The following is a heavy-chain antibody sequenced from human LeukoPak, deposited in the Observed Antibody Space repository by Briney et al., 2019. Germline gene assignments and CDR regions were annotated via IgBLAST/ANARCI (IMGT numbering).Heavy chain of an antibody. CDR2: ISGSGGST. CDR1: GFTFSSYA. V-gene: IGHV3-23*01. D-gene: IGHD3-10*01. J-gene: IGHJ4*02. Sequence: GGSLRLSCAASGFTFSSYAMSWVRQAPGKGLEWVSAISGSGGSTYYADSVKGRFTISRDNSKNTLYLQMNSLRAEDTAVYYCAKVMTRTRVRRVPPSDYWGQGTLVTVSS. CDR3: AKVMTRTRVRRVPPSDY.